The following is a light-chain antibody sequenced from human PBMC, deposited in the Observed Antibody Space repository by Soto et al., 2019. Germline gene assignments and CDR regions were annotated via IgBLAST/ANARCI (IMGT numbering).Light chain of an antibody. V-gene: IGLV2-14*01. CDR3: SSYKSRSTLYV. J-gene: IGLJ1*01. CDR2: EVS. CDR1: SSDVGGYNY. Sequence: QSALTQPASVSGSPGQSITISCTGTSSDVGGYNYVSWYQQHPGKAPKLMIYEVSNRPSGVSNRFSGSKSGNTASLTISGLQAEDEADYYCSSYKSRSTLYVLGTGTK.